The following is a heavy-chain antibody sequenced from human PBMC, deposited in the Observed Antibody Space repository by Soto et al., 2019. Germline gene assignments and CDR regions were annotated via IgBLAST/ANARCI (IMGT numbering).Heavy chain of an antibody. J-gene: IGHJ4*02. CDR3: ARGVPVGAIGRFYFDS. V-gene: IGHV3-53*01. Sequence: EVQLVESGGGLIQPGGSLRLSCAASGFTVSNNYMTWVRQAPGKGLEWVSVMYSGGTATSYADSVKGRFTVSRDNSKNTVSLQLDSLKAEDTAVYYCARGVPVGAIGRFYFDSWGQGTLVTVSS. CDR1: GFTVSNNY. CDR2: MYSGGTAT. D-gene: IGHD1-26*01.